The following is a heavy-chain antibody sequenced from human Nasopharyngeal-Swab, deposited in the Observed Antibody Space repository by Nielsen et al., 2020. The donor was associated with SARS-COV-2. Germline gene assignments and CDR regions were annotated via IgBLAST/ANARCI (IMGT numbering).Heavy chain of an antibody. CDR3: ARVRYYYDSHGAFDI. J-gene: IGHJ3*02. D-gene: IGHD3-22*01. V-gene: IGHV1-2*04. Sequence: ASVKVSCKASGYTFTGYYMHWVRQAPGQGLEWMGWINPNSGGTNYAQKFQGWVTMTRGTSISTAYMELSRLRSDDTAVYYCARVRYYYDSHGAFDIWGQGTTVTVSS. CDR1: GYTFTGYY. CDR2: INPNSGGT.